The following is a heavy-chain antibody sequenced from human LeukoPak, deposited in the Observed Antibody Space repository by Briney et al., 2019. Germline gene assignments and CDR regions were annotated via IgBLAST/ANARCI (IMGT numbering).Heavy chain of an antibody. V-gene: IGHV3-48*04. D-gene: IGHD1-26*01. CDR2: ISGNGGTT. CDR3: ATESGTYSGTCFDY. CDR1: GFSFGSYG. Sequence: TGESLRLSCAASGFSFGSYGLSWVRQAPGKGPQWVSYISGNGGTTHYADSVEGRFTISRDNAKNSLYLQMSSLRAEDTAVYYCATESGTYSGTCFDYWGQGNLVTVSS. J-gene: IGHJ4*02.